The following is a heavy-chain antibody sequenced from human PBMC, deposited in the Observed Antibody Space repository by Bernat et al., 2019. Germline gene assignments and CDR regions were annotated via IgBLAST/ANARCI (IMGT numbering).Heavy chain of an antibody. J-gene: IGHJ5*02. Sequence: EVQLVESGGGLIQPGGSLRLSCEASGFIFSNAYMGWVHQAPGKGLEWVANIKEDGSETFYVDSVKGRFTISRDNAKNSLYLQMNSLRAEDTAVYYCARFGGGYTSWGQGTLVTVSS. V-gene: IGHV3-7*04. CDR2: IKEDGSET. D-gene: IGHD5-12*01. CDR1: GFIFSNAY. CDR3: ARFGGGYTS.